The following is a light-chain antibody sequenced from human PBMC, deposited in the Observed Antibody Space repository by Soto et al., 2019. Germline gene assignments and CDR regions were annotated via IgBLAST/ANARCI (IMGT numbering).Light chain of an antibody. CDR2: EDN. Sequence: NFVLTQPHSVSGSPGQTVTISCTRSSGRIASTYVQWYQQRPGSAPTTVIYEDNQRPSGVPDRFSGSIDSSSNSAPLTISGLKTEDEADYYCQSYDSSTQVFGGGTKLTVL. V-gene: IGLV6-57*03. J-gene: IGLJ2*01. CDR3: QSYDSSTQV. CDR1: SGRIASTY.